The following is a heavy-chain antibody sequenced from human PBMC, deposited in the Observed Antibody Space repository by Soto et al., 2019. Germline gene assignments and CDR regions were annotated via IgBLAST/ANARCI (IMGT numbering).Heavy chain of an antibody. Sequence: EVQLVESGGGLVQPGRSLRLSCAASGFTFDVYAMHWVRQAPGKGLEWVSGINWNSGSIGYAGSVKGRFTISRDNAKNSLYLQMNSLRTEDTALYYCAKGYNYDRSGNPDYWGQGTLVTVSS. CDR1: GFTFDVYA. J-gene: IGHJ4*02. V-gene: IGHV3-9*01. D-gene: IGHD3-22*01. CDR3: AKGYNYDRSGNPDY. CDR2: INWNSGSI.